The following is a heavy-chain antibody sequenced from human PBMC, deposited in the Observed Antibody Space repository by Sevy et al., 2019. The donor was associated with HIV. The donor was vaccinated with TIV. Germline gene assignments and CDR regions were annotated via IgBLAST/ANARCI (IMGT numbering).Heavy chain of an antibody. Sequence: ASVKVSCKASGYTFTGYYIHWVRQAPGQGLEWMGWINPNGGGTNYAQKFQDRVTMTKVTSIPTVYMELSSLTSGDTAVYCWARDEIRYDILTGPRYYFDYWGQGTLVTVSS. CDR2: INPNGGGT. D-gene: IGHD3-9*01. V-gene: IGHV1-2*02. CDR1: GYTFTGYY. J-gene: IGHJ4*02. CDR3: ARDEIRYDILTGPRYYFDY.